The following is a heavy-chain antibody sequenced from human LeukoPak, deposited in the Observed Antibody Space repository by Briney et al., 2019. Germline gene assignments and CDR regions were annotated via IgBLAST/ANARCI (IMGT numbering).Heavy chain of an antibody. V-gene: IGHV4-4*07. CDR3: ERGQYHLLYWYFEL. CDR1: GGSISSYY. CDR2: IYSSGST. Sequence: PSETLSLTCTVSGGSISSYYWSWIRQPAGKGLEWIGRIYSSGSTKYNPSLKSRVTISVDTSKNQFSLKLSSVTAADTAVYYCERGQYHLLYWYFELWGRGTLVTVSS. D-gene: IGHD2-2*01. J-gene: IGHJ2*01.